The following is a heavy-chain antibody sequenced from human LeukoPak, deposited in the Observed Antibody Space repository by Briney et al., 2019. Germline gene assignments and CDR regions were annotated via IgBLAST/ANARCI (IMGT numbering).Heavy chain of an antibody. J-gene: IGHJ4*02. V-gene: IGHV1-46*01. CDR1: GYTFTSYY. CDR3: ARVWDGYNPGLGD. CDR2: INPSGGST. Sequence: GASVKVSCKASGYTFTSYYMHWVRQAPGQGLEWMGIINPSGGSTSYAQKFQGRVAMTRDTSTSTDYMELSSLRSEDTAVYYCARVWDGYNPGLGDWGQGTLVTVSS. D-gene: IGHD5-24*01.